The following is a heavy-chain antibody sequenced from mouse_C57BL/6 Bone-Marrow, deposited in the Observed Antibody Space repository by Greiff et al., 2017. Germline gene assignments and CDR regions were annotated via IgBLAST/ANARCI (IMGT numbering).Heavy chain of an antibody. CDR3: ARIGGGSSYEYFDV. J-gene: IGHJ1*03. D-gene: IGHD1-1*01. V-gene: IGHV8-8*01. CDR1: GFSLSTFGMG. CDR2: IWWDDDK. Sequence: QVQLKESGPGILQPSQTLSLTCSFSGFSLSTFGMGVGWIRQPSGKGLEWLAHIWWDDDKYYNPALKSRLHISKDTSKNQVFLKNANVDTADTSTYYCARIGGGSSYEYFDVWGTGTTVTVSS.